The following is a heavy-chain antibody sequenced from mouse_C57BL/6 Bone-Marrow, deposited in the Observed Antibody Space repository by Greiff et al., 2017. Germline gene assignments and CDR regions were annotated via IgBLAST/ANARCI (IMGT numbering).Heavy chain of an antibody. D-gene: IGHD5-1*01. J-gene: IGHJ2*01. CDR1: GYTFTEYT. Sequence: VQGVESGAELVKPGASVKLSCKASGYTFTEYTIHWVKQRSGQGLEWIGWFYPGSGSIKYNEKFKDKGTLTADKSSSTVYMGLSRLTSEDSAVYVCARHEGFYLYVDYWGQGTTLTVSS. V-gene: IGHV1-62-2*01. CDR3: ARHEGFYLYVDY. CDR2: FYPGSGSI.